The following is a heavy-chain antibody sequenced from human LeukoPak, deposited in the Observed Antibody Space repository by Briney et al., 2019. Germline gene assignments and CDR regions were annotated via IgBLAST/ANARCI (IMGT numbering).Heavy chain of an antibody. CDR3: ARHFGDLSTLDS. CDR1: GYSFSSFA. Sequence: ASVKVSCKASGYSFSSFAMNWVRQVPGQGLEWVGWINTNTANPTYAQGFTGRFVFSLDTSVSTAYLQINSLKAEDTAMYFCARHFGDLSTLDSWGQGTLVTVSS. V-gene: IGHV7-4-1*02. CDR2: INTNTANP. D-gene: IGHD3-16*02. J-gene: IGHJ4*02.